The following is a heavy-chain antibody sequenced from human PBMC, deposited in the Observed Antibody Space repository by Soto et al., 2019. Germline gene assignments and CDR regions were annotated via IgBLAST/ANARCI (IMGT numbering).Heavy chain of an antibody. Sequence: PGGSLRLSCAASGFTFSSYSMNWVRQAPGKGLEWVSSISSSSSYIYYADSVKGRFTISRDNAKNSLYLQMNSLRAEDTAVYYCASGSAIAAADHDYWGQGTRVTVSS. CDR2: ISSSSSYI. CDR1: GFTFSSYS. J-gene: IGHJ4*02. D-gene: IGHD6-13*01. CDR3: ASGSAIAAADHDY. V-gene: IGHV3-21*01.